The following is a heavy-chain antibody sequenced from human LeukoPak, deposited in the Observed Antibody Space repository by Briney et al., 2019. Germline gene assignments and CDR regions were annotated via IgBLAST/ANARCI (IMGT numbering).Heavy chain of an antibody. J-gene: IGHJ3*02. CDR2: IYYSGST. Sequence: SETLSLTCTVSGGSISSYYWSWIRQPPGKGLEWIGYIYYSGSTNYNPSLKSRVTISVDTSKNQFSLKLSSVSAADTAVYYCASFIEYTSSDAFDIWGQGTMVTVSS. D-gene: IGHD6-6*01. V-gene: IGHV4-59*08. CDR3: ASFIEYTSSDAFDI. CDR1: GGSISSYY.